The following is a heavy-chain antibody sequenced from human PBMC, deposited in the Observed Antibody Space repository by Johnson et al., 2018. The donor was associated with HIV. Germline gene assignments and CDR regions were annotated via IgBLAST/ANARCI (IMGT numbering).Heavy chain of an antibody. CDR3: AREAATTFWGWDAFDI. CDR1: GFTFNSYA. Sequence: QVQLVESGGGVVQPGRSLRLSCAATGFTFNSYAMHWVRQAPGKGLEWVAVISYDGINKYYADSVKGRFTLSRDNSKKTLYLQMNSLRAEDTAVYYCAREAATTFWGWDAFDIWGQGTMVTVSP. D-gene: IGHD3-10*02. J-gene: IGHJ3*02. V-gene: IGHV3-30-3*01. CDR2: ISYDGINK.